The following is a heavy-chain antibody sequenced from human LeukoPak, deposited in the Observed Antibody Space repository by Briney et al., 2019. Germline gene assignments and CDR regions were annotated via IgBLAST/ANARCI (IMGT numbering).Heavy chain of an antibody. J-gene: IGHJ4*02. CDR3: ARGDYLGYCSGGSCFDY. CDR1: GDSISDYY. CDR2: IYHSGST. V-gene: IGHV4-30-2*01. Sequence: SETLSLTCTVSGDSISDYYWSWIRQPPGKGLEWIGFIYHSGSTYYNPSLKSRVTISVDRSKNQFSLKLSSVTAADTAVYYCARGDYLGYCSGGSCFDYWGQGTLVTVSS. D-gene: IGHD2-15*01.